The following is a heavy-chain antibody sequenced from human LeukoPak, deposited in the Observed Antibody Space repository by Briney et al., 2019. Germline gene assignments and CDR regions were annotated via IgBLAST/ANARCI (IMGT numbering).Heavy chain of an antibody. CDR2: VYYRGST. J-gene: IGHJ4*02. V-gene: IGHV4-59*11. CDR3: ARDLPGTSFFDY. Sequence: TPSGTLSLTCTVSGGSISGHYWGWIRQPPGKGPEWIGHVYYRGSTSYNPSLASRVTLSVATSKNQFSLNLTSVTAADTAVYYCARDLPGTSFFDYWGRGTLVTVSS. D-gene: IGHD2-2*01. CDR1: GGSISGHY.